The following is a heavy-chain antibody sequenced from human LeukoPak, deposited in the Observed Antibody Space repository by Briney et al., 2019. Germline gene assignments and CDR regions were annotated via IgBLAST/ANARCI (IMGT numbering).Heavy chain of an antibody. CDR1: GFTFSSYA. J-gene: IGHJ5*02. V-gene: IGHV3-30-3*01. CDR3: ARSGIAVAGNWFDP. Sequence: GGSLRLSCAASGFTFSSYAMHWVRQAPGKGLEWVAVIPYDGSNKYYADSVKGRFTISRDNSKNTLYLQMNSLRAEDTAVYYCARSGIAVAGNWFDPWGQGTLVTVSS. D-gene: IGHD6-19*01. CDR2: IPYDGSNK.